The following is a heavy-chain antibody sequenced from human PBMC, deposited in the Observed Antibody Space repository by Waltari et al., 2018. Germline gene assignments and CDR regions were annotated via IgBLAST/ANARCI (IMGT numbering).Heavy chain of an antibody. CDR3: ARDKGVRYSSSPGRGGYYYYGMDV. CDR1: GGSISSYY. D-gene: IGHD6-13*01. J-gene: IGHJ6*02. V-gene: IGHV4-59*01. CDR2: IYYGGST. Sequence: QVQLQESGPGLVKPSETLSLTCTVSGGSISSYYWSWIRQPPGQGLEGIGYIYYGGSTNYNPSLKSRVTISVDTSKNQFSLKLSSVTAADTAVYYCARDKGVRYSSSPGRGGYYYYGMDVWGQGTTVTVSS.